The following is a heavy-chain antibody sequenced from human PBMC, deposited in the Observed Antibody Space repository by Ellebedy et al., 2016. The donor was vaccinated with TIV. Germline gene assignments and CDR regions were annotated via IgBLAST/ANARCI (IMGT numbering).Heavy chain of an antibody. V-gene: IGHV1-18*01. CDR1: GYSFIDYG. CDR3: ARDRPTILTGYYSDY. Sequence: ASVKVSCKASGYSFIDYGVSWVRQAPGQGLEWLGWISGYNGHTNYAQKFQGRVTMTTDTSTNTAYMEVRSLISDDTAVYYCARDRPTILTGYYSDYWGQGTLVTVSS. CDR2: ISGYNGHT. D-gene: IGHD3-9*01. J-gene: IGHJ4*02.